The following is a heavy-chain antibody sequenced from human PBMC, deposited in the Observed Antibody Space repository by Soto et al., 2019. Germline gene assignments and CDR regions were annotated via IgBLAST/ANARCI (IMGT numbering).Heavy chain of an antibody. CDR1: GGSISSYY. CDR2: IYYSGST. CDR3: ARAHREYYYGMDV. J-gene: IGHJ6*02. Sequence: PSETLSLTCTVSGGSISSYYWSWIRQPPGKGLEWIGYIYYSGSTNYNPSLKSRVTISVDTSKNQFSLKLSSVTAADTAVYYCARAHREYYYGMDVWGRGTTVTVSS. V-gene: IGHV4-59*01.